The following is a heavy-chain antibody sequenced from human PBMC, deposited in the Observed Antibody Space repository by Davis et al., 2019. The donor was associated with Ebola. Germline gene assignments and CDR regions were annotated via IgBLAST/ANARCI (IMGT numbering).Heavy chain of an antibody. J-gene: IGHJ6*02. CDR1: GFTFSSYS. Sequence: GSLRLSCAASGFTFSSYSMNWVRQAPGKGLEWVSSISSSSSYIYYADSVKGRFTISRDNAKNSLYLQMNSLRAEDTAVYYCARSSIAARPGYYYGMDVWGQGTTVTVSS. D-gene: IGHD6-6*01. V-gene: IGHV3-21*01. CDR2: ISSSSSYI. CDR3: ARSSIAARPGYYYGMDV.